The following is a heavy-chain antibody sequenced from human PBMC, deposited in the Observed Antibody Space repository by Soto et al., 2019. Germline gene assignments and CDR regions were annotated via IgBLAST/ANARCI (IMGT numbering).Heavy chain of an antibody. CDR1: GFSLSSDGVA. D-gene: IGHD2-21*02. CDR2: FFWDEDK. Sequence: ESGPTLVNPTQALALTCTFSGFSLSSDGVAVGWIRQPAGKALEWLAIFFWDEDKRYSASLKSRLTITRDTSRNQVVLTMTNMDTVDTATFFCAPALRGSSCSGGDCYYFDNWGQGTLVTVSS. J-gene: IGHJ4*02. V-gene: IGHV2-5*02. CDR3: APALRGSSCSGGDCYYFDN.